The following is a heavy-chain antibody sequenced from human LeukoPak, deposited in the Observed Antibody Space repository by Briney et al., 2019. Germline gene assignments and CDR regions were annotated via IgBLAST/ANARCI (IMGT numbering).Heavy chain of an antibody. Sequence: SETLSLTCTVFGGSISSYYWSWIRQPPGKGLEWIGYIYHSGSTYYNPSLKSRVTISVDRSKNQFSLKLSSVTAADTAVYYCARVGSSSWVYWGQGTLVTVSS. J-gene: IGHJ4*02. CDR3: ARVGSSSWVY. D-gene: IGHD6-13*01. V-gene: IGHV4-59*12. CDR1: GGSISSYY. CDR2: IYHSGST.